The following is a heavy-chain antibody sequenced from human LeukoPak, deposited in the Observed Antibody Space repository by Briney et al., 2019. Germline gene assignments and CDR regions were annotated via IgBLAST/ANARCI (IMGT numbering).Heavy chain of an antibody. CDR3: AGERSGSSYYFDY. V-gene: IGHV3-7*01. J-gene: IGHJ4*02. CDR2: IKQDGSEK. Sequence: GGSLRLSCAASGFTFSSYWMSWVRQAPGKGLEWVANIKQDGSEKYYVDSVKGRFTIPGDNAKNSLYLQMNSLRAEDTAVYYCAGERSGSSYYFDYWGQGTLVTVSS. D-gene: IGHD1-26*01. CDR1: GFTFSSYW.